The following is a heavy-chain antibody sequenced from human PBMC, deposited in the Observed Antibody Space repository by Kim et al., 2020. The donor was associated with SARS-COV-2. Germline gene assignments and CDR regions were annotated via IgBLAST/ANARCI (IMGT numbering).Heavy chain of an antibody. CDR2: INTNTGNP. V-gene: IGHV7-4-1*02. CDR1: GYTFTTYA. CDR3: ARGDYGDYQTAYY. Sequence: ASVKVSCKASGYTFTTYAINWVRQAPGQGLEWMGWINTNTGNPTYAQGFTGRFVFSLDTSVSTAYLQISSLRAEDTAVYFCARGDYGDYQTAYYWGQGTLVTVSS. J-gene: IGHJ4*02. D-gene: IGHD4-17*01.